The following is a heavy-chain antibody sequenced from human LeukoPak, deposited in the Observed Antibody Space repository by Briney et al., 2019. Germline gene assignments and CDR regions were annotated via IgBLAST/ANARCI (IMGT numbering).Heavy chain of an antibody. Sequence: ASVKVSCKASGYTFTSYYMHWVRQAPGQGLEWMGIINPSGGSTSYAQKFQGRVTMTRDMSTSTVYMELSSLRSEDTAVYYCARGLATIDFGYYYMDVWGKGTTVIISS. V-gene: IGHV1-46*01. D-gene: IGHD5-24*01. CDR2: INPSGGST. CDR1: GYTFTSYY. CDR3: ARGLATIDFGYYYMDV. J-gene: IGHJ6*03.